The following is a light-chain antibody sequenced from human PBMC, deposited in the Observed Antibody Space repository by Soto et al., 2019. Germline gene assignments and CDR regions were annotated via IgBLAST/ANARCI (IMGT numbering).Light chain of an antibody. CDR2: DAS. CDR3: QNYDSLPLT. CDR1: QVICNY. Sequence: DIQMTQSPSSLSAPVGDRVTISCQARQVICNYLTWYQHKEGKAPKLLIYDASNLETGVPSRFSGIAYRTHFTITISSLQPENIATYYCQNYDSLPLTFGPRTKVDIK. V-gene: IGKV1-33*01. J-gene: IGKJ3*01.